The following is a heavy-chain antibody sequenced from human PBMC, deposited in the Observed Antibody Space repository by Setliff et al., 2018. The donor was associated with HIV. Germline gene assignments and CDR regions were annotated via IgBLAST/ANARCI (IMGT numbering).Heavy chain of an antibody. Sequence: ASVKVSCKVSGSTLTELSRHWVRQAPGKGLEWIGSFDPQDDETICAQNFQGRVTMTEDTSTDTAYMELSSLRSEDTAVYYCVTQRGSGSDPFDIWGPGTMVTVSS. D-gene: IGHD6-25*01. V-gene: IGHV1-24*01. J-gene: IGHJ3*02. CDR1: GSTLTELS. CDR2: FDPQDDET. CDR3: VTQRGSGSDPFDI.